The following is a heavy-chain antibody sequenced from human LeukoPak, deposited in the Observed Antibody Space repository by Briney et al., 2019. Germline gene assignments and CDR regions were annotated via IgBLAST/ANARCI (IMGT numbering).Heavy chain of an antibody. CDR3: ARRVLVSGVYAFVM. CDR2: FDSRGI. Sequence: NPSETLSLTCSVSTGAINNYYWTWIRQAAGKGLEWIGRFDSRGIKYNPSFNSRVTISPDTSKNQVSLNLNSVTAADTAIYFCARRVLVSGVYAFVMWGQGTMVTVSS. CDR1: TGAINNYY. D-gene: IGHD2-8*02. V-gene: IGHV4-4*07. J-gene: IGHJ3*02.